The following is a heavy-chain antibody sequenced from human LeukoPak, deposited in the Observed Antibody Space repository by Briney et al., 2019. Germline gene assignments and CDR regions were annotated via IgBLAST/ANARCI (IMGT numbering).Heavy chain of an antibody. CDR1: GFTFSSYW. V-gene: IGHV3-7*03. D-gene: IGHD3-3*01. CDR3: ARALVTIWSGYLNN. CDR2: IKQDGSEK. J-gene: IGHJ4*02. Sequence: GGSLRLSCAASGFTFSSYWMSWVRQAPGKGLEWVANIKQDGSEKYYVDSVKGRFTISRDNAKNSLYLQMNSLRAEDTAVYYCARALVTIWSGYLNNWGQGTLVTVSS.